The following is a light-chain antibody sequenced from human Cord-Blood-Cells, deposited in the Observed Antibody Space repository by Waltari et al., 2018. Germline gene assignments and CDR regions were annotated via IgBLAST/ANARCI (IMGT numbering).Light chain of an antibody. J-gene: IGKJ1*01. CDR3: QQYNSYSWT. V-gene: IGKV1-5*01. CDR1: QSISSW. Sequence: DIQMTQSPSPLSASVGDRVTITCRAGQSISSWLAWYQQKPGKAAKLLIYDASSLESGGPSRFSGSGSGTEFTLTISSLQPDDFATYYCQQYNSYSWTFGQGTKVEIK. CDR2: DAS.